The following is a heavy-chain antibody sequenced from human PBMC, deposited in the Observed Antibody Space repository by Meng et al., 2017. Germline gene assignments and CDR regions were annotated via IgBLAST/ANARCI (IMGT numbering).Heavy chain of an antibody. CDR3: ARRGIAARPFYY. J-gene: IGHJ4*02. CDR2: INHSGST. V-gene: IGHV4-34*01. Sequence: QWKLQQCGPGLLKHSEPLARTCAADVGSYSVYYWIWSRQPPGQGLEWIGEINHSGSTNYNPSLKSRVTISVATSKNQFSLKLISVTAADTAVYYCARRGIAARPFYYWGQGTLVTVSS. CDR1: VGSYSVYY. D-gene: IGHD6-6*01.